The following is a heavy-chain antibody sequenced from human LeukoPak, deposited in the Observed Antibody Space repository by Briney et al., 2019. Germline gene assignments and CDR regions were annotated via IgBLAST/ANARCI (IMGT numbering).Heavy chain of an antibody. CDR1: GFTFSSYW. Sequence: GGSLRLSCAASGFTFSSYWMIWVRQAPGKGLEGVAKIKQDGSEKYYVDSVKGRFTISRDNAKNSLYLQMNSLRAEDTAVYYCARGPYYDFGGGFDPWGQGTLVTVSS. CDR2: IKQDGSEK. D-gene: IGHD3-3*01. V-gene: IGHV3-7*01. CDR3: ARGPYYDFGGGFDP. J-gene: IGHJ5*02.